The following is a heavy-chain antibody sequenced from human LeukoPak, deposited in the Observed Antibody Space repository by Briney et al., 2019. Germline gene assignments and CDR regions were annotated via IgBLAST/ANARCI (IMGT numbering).Heavy chain of an antibody. Sequence: SETLSLTCTVSGGSISNYYWSWIRQPPGKGLEWIGYIYYSGSTNYNPSLKSRVTISVDTSKNQFSLKLRSVTAADTAVYYCAREGWGSGSYYYFDYWGQGTLVTVSS. CDR3: AREGWGSGSYYYFDY. V-gene: IGHV4-59*12. J-gene: IGHJ4*02. CDR2: IYYSGST. D-gene: IGHD3-10*01. CDR1: GGSISNYY.